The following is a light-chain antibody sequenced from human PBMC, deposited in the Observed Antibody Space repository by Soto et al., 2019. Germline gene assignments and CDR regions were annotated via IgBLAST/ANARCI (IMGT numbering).Light chain of an antibody. CDR3: QQAYGSPLT. CDR1: QNINNY. Sequence: DIQMTQSPSSLSATVGDRVTFTCRASQNINNYLNWYQHRPGKAPEVLISRTSILHSGVPLRFSGSGSGTDFFLTIINLQPEDVATYYCQQAYGSPLTFGGGTKVE. V-gene: IGKV1-39*01. CDR2: RTS. J-gene: IGKJ4*01.